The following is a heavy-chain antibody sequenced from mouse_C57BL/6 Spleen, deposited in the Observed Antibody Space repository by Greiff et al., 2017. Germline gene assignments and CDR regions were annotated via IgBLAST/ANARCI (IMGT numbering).Heavy chain of an antibody. Sequence: VQLQQPGAELVRPGSSVKLSCKASGYTFTSYWMPWVKQRPIQGLEWIGNIDPSDSDTNYNQKFKDKATLTVDTSSSTAYMQLSSLTSEASAVYYCARTGYGSSPYYAIDYWGQGTSVTVSS. D-gene: IGHD1-1*01. CDR1: GYTFTSYW. CDR3: ARTGYGSSPYYAIDY. V-gene: IGHV1-52*01. J-gene: IGHJ4*01. CDR2: IDPSDSDT.